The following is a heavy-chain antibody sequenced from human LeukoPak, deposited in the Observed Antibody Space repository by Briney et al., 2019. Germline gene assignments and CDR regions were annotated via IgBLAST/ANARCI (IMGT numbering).Heavy chain of an antibody. CDR2: SNTDGSTT. J-gene: IGHJ4*02. CDR3: ARAVGYCSGDSCYYYFDY. Sequence: GGSLRLSCAASGFTFSRYWMHWVRQAPGKGLVWVSRSNTDGSTTSYADSVKGRFTISRDNAKNTLYLQMNSLRAEDTAVYFCARAVGYCSGDSCYYYFDYWGQGTLVTVSS. V-gene: IGHV3-74*01. CDR1: GFTFSRYW. D-gene: IGHD2-15*01.